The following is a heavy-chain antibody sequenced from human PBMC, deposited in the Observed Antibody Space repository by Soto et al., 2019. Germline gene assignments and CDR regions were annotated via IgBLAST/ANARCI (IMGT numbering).Heavy chain of an antibody. CDR3: ARGGYDFWSGYSRPYYYYGMDV. J-gene: IGHJ6*02. CDR1: GYTFTSYD. Sequence: QVQLVQSGAEVKKPGASVKVSCKSSGYTFTSYDINWVRQATGQGLEWMGWMNPNSGNTGYAQKFQGRVTMTRNTSISTAYMELSSLKSEDTALYYCARGGYDFWSGYSRPYYYYGMDVWGQGTTVTVSS. D-gene: IGHD3-3*01. V-gene: IGHV1-8*01. CDR2: MNPNSGNT.